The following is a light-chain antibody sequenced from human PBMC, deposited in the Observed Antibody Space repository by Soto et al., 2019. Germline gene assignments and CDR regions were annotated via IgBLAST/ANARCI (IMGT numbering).Light chain of an antibody. J-gene: IGLJ2*01. V-gene: IGLV1-40*01. CDR3: QSSDNRLSGYVL. Sequence: QSVLTQPPSVSGAPGQRVTISCTGGSSNIGAGYDVHWYQQLPGTAPKLLIYGNSNRPSGVPDRFSGSKSGTSASLAITGLQAEDEAGYYCQSSDNRLSGYVLFGGGTQLTVL. CDR2: GNS. CDR1: SSNIGAGYD.